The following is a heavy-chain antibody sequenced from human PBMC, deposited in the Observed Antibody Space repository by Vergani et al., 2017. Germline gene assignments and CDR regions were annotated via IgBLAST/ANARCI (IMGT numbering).Heavy chain of an antibody. J-gene: IGHJ4*02. Sequence: QVQLQESGPGLVKPSENLSLTCTVSNDSVSNTFYYWGWIRQTPGKGLEWIGSIYYSGSTYYNPSLESRVTMSVDTSKSQFSLKLSSVTAADTAVYYCARRSGIVYDIFSGTQYFFDFWGQGTLVTVSS. D-gene: IGHD3-9*01. CDR3: ARRSGIVYDIFSGTQYFFDF. V-gene: IGHV4-39*01. CDR2: IYYSGST. CDR1: NDSVSNTFYY.